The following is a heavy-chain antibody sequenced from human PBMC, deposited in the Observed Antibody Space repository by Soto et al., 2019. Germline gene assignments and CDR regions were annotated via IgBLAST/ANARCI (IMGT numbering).Heavy chain of an antibody. CDR2: IYPGDSAT. V-gene: IGHV5-51*01. J-gene: IGHJ6*02. Sequence: PGESLKISSKGSGYSFTRYWIGCVPQIPVKGLEWMRIIYPGDSATRYSPSFQGQVTISADKSISTAYLQWSSLKASDTAMYHCARQTVYYYYGMDVWGQGTTVTVSS. CDR3: ARQTVYYYYGMDV. CDR1: GYSFTRYW. D-gene: IGHD1-1*01.